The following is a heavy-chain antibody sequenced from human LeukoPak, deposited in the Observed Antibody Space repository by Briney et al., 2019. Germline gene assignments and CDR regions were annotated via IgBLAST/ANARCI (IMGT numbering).Heavy chain of an antibody. Sequence: GGSLRLSCAASGFTFSSYNMNWVRQTPGQGLEWVSAISGSGGSTYYADSVKGRFTISRDNSKNTLYLQMNSLRAEDTAVYYCAKHSFLIAVAGSYDYWGQGTLVIV. CDR1: GFTFSSYN. CDR3: AKHSFLIAVAGSYDY. V-gene: IGHV3-23*01. D-gene: IGHD6-19*01. J-gene: IGHJ4*02. CDR2: ISGSGGST.